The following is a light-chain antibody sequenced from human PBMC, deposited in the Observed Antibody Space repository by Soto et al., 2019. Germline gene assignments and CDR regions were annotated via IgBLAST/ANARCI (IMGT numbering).Light chain of an antibody. Sequence: IVLTQAPGTLSLSPGHRPTLSYKASQGVARRNLAGYKQKSGQAPRLIIYGASSGAMHTPDRFSGSGSGTDFTLTISSLEPEDFAVYYCQHFGNSLWTFGQGTRWIT. V-gene: IGKV3-20*01. CDR2: GAS. CDR1: QGVARRN. J-gene: IGKJ1*01. CDR3: QHFGNSLWT.